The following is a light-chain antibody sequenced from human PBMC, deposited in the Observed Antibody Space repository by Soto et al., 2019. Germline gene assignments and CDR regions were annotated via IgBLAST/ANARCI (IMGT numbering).Light chain of an antibody. Sequence: SYELTQPPSVSVAPGQTARIACGGNNIEAKSVHWYQQKSGQAPVLVVYDDSARPSGIPERLSGSNSGNTATLTITRVEAGDEADYYCQVWDSSSDHVLFGRGTKLTVL. CDR3: QVWDSSSDHVL. V-gene: IGLV3-21*02. J-gene: IGLJ2*01. CDR2: DDS. CDR1: NIEAKS.